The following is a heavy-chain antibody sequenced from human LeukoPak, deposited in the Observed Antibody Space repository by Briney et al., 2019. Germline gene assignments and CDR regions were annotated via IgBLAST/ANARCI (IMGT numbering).Heavy chain of an antibody. CDR3: AKVCSGHDFSFDY. J-gene: IGHJ4*02. V-gene: IGHV3-23*01. D-gene: IGHD5-12*01. Sequence: GGSLRLSCAASGFTFSSYAMSWVCQAPGKGLEWVSAISGSGGSTYYADSVKGRFTISRDNSKNTLYLQMNSLRAEDTAVYYCAKVCSGHDFSFDYWGQGTLVTVSS. CDR2: ISGSGGST. CDR1: GFTFSSYA.